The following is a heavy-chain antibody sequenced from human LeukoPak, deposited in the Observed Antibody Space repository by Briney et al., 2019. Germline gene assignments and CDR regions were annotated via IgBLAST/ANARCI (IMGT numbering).Heavy chain of an antibody. J-gene: IGHJ4*02. CDR2: ISSGSSNI. CDR3: AKGDVSVTREFDY. CDR1: GFIFSTYS. V-gene: IGHV3-21*01. Sequence: GGSLRLSCTASGFIFSTYSMIWARQAPGKVLEWVSSISSGSSNIYYADSVKGRFTISRDNAQNSLYLQMNSLRAEDTAVYYCAKGDVSVTREFDYWGQGTLVTVSS. D-gene: IGHD7-27*01.